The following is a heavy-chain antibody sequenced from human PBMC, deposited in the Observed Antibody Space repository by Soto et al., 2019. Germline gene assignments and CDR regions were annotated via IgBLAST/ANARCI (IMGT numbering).Heavy chain of an antibody. CDR3: ARGLEYSSSAGMDV. CDR2: IGTAGDT. D-gene: IGHD6-6*01. CDR1: GFTFSSYD. V-gene: IGHV3-13*01. Sequence: PGGSLRLSCAASGFTFSSYDMHWVRQATGKGLEWVSAIGTAGDTYYPGSVKGRFTISRENAKNSLYLQMNSLRAEDTAVYYCARGLEYSSSAGMDVWGQGTTVTVSS. J-gene: IGHJ6*02.